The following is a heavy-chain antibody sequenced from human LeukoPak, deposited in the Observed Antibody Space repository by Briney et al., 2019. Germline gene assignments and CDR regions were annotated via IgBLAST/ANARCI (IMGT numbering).Heavy chain of an antibody. CDR3: VRGHMIVGP. J-gene: IGHJ5*02. CDR1: GGSISSYY. V-gene: IGHV4-59*01. D-gene: IGHD3-22*01. Sequence: SETLSLTCTVSGGSISSYYWNWVRQPPGKGLEWIGYINYSGSTNYNPSLKSRVTISVDTSKNQYSLKLRSVTAADTAVYYCVRGHMIVGPRGQGTLVTVSS. CDR2: INYSGST.